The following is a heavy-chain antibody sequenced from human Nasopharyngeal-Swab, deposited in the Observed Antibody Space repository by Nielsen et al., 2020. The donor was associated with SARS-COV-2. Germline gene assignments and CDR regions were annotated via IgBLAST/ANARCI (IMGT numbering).Heavy chain of an antibody. CDR3: ATGIAVAGTPDNYYYYYGMDV. CDR2: FHPEDGET. CDR1: GYTLTELS. Sequence: ASAKVSCKVSGYTLTELSMHWVRQAPGKGLEWMGGFHPEDGETVYAQKFQGRFTMTEDTSTDTTYMELISLRSEDTAVYYCATGIAVAGTPDNYYYYYGMDVWCQGTTVTVSS. V-gene: IGHV1-24*01. D-gene: IGHD6-19*01. J-gene: IGHJ6*02.